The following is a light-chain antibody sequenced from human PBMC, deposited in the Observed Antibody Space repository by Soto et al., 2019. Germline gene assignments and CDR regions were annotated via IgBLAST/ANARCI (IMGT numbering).Light chain of an antibody. J-gene: IGKJ1*01. V-gene: IGKV1-39*01. CDR1: QSISSN. Sequence: DIQMTQSPSTLSASVGDRVTLTCRASQSISSNLKWYQQKPGQAPKLLIYAASSLQSGVPSRFSGSGSGTDFTLTISSLQSEDFASYYCQQSYSTPGRTFGQGTKVEIK. CDR2: AAS. CDR3: QQSYSTPGRT.